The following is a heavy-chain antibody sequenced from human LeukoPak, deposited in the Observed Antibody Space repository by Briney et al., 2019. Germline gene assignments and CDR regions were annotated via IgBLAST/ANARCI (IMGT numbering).Heavy chain of an antibody. CDR1: GFTFSDHP. CDR2: VSYDGNTK. V-gene: IGHV3-30*04. J-gene: IGHJ4*02. Sequence: PGNSLRLSCAASGFTFSDHPMHWVRQAPCKGLEWVAIVSYDGNTKHYADSVQGRFTISRDNSKNTLYLQMNSLGAADTAVYFCARSDSWRNSDHWGQGILVTVSS. CDR3: ARSDSWRNSDH. D-gene: IGHD1-14*01.